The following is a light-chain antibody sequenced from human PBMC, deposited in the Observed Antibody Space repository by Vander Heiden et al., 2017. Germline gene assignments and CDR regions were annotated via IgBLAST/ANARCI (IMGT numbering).Light chain of an antibody. CDR1: SATHGAGYD. CDR2: GND. V-gene: IGLV1-40*01. CDR3: QSYDSSLSGWV. Sequence: QSVLTQPPSVYGAPGQRVTISCPGNSATHGAGYDAHWYQQFPGTAPKLLIYGNDNRPSGVPDRFSGSKSGTSASLAITGLQAEDEADYYCQSYDSSLSGWVFGGGTKLTVL. J-gene: IGLJ3*02.